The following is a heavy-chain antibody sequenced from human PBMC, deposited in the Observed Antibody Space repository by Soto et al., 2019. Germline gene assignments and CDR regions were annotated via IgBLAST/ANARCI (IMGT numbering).Heavy chain of an antibody. CDR1: GGSLSSGGYY. Sequence: QVQLQESGPGLVKPSQTLSLTCTVSGGSLSSGGYYWTWIRQHPGKGLEWIGYIYYSGSTSYNPSLESRVTLSVDASKNQFSLKLSSVTAADTAVYYCARWLQFGSYYGMDVWGQGTTVTVSS. CDR2: IYYSGST. D-gene: IGHD5-12*01. CDR3: ARWLQFGSYYGMDV. J-gene: IGHJ6*02. V-gene: IGHV4-31*03.